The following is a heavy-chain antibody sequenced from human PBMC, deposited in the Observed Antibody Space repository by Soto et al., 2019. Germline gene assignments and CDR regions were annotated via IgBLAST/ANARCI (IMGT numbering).Heavy chain of an antibody. J-gene: IGHJ4*02. CDR2: ISISSATI. Sequence: GGSLRLSCVASGFTLRSYSMNWVRQAPGKGLEWIAYISISSATIYYADSVKGRFIVSRDNARNSLSLQMNSLRDEDTALYYCARDSAGPFDDWGQGTLVTVSS. CDR1: GFTLRSYS. CDR3: ARDSAGPFDD. V-gene: IGHV3-48*02. D-gene: IGHD2-15*01.